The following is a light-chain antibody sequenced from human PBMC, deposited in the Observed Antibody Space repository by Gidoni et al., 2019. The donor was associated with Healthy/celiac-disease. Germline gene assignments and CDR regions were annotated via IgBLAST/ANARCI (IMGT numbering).Light chain of an antibody. CDR1: QGISSY. CDR3: QQLNSYPRN. J-gene: IGKJ4*01. CDR2: AAS. Sequence: DIQLTQSPSFLSASVGDRVTITCRASQGISSYLAWYQQKPGKAPKLLIYAASTLQSGVPSRFSGSGSGTEFTLTISSLQPEDFATYYCQQLNSYPRNFGGXTKVEIK. V-gene: IGKV1-9*01.